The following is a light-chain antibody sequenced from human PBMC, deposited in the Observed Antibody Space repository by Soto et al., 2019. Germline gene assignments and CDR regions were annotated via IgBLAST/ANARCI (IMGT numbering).Light chain of an antibody. J-gene: IGKJ1*01. CDR1: QSVNSNH. CDR3: QCYGTSWWT. V-gene: IGKV3-20*01. Sequence: EIVLTPSPGTLSLSPEEKETLSCRASQSVNSNHLAWYQQRPGQAPRLLIYGASSRATGVPDRFSGSGSGTDFTLTISRLEPEDFAVYHCQCYGTSWWTFGQGTKVDIK. CDR2: GAS.